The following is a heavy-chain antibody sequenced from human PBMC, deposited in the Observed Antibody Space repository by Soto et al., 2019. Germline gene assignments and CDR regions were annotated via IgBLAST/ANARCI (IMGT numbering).Heavy chain of an antibody. CDR2: ISSSSSYI. Sequence: VSLRPSCAASGFTFSSYSMNWVRKAPGKGLEWVSSISSSSSYIYYADSVKGRFTISRDNAKNSLYLQMNSLRAEDTAVYYCARGLLDYYYGMDVWGQGTTVTVSS. J-gene: IGHJ6*02. D-gene: IGHD5-18*01. CDR3: ARGLLDYYYGMDV. CDR1: GFTFSSYS. V-gene: IGHV3-21*01.